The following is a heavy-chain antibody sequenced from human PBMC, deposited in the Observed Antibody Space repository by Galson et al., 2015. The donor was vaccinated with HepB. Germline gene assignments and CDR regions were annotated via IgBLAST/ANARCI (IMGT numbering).Heavy chain of an antibody. Sequence: SLRLSCAASGFTFSSYWMHWVRQVPGKGLVWVSRINSDGSYITYADSVKGRFTISRDNPKNTLYLQMNSPRAEDTALYYCARTRGAGAGIYDNWGQGALVLVSS. CDR3: ARTRGAGAGIYDN. D-gene: IGHD5-12*01. CDR1: GFTFSSYW. J-gene: IGHJ4*02. V-gene: IGHV3-74*01. CDR2: INSDGSYI.